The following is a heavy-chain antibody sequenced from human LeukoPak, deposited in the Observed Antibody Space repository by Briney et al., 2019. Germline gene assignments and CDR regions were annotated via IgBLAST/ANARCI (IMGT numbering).Heavy chain of an antibody. CDR1: GGSINTPNYY. CDR3: ARARTRLRSYYFDY. D-gene: IGHD4-17*01. V-gene: IGHV4-39*07. Sequence: SETLSLTCTVSGGSINTPNYYWGWIRQTPGKGLEWIGNIFYSGGTYYSPSLTSRVTISLDTSKNQFSLKLSSVTAADTAVYYCARARTRLRSYYFDYWGQGTLVTVSS. CDR2: IFYSGGT. J-gene: IGHJ4*02.